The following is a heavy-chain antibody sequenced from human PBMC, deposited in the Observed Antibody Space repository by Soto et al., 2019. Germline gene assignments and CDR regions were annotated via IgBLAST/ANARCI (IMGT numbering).Heavy chain of an antibody. CDR2: IDPSDSYT. CDR3: ARRRVVATDYYYYGMDV. V-gene: IGHV5-10-1*01. D-gene: IGHD2-15*01. Sequence: PGESLKISCKGSGYSFTSYWISWVRQMPGEGLEWMGRIDPSDSYTNYSPSFQGHVTISADKSISTAYLQWSSLKASDTAMYYCARRRVVATDYYYYGMDVWGQGTTVTVSS. J-gene: IGHJ6*02. CDR1: GYSFTSYW.